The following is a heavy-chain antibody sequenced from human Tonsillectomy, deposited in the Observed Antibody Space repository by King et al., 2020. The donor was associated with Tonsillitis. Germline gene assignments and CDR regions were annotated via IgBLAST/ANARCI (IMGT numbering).Heavy chain of an antibody. D-gene: IGHD2-15*01. Sequence: QLQESGPGLMKPSQTLSLTCTVSGGSISGGAFYWTWIRQHPGKGLEWIGYSYNTDHTYYNPSLKSRLTISVDTSKNQFSLKLGSVTAADTAVYYCGGYEGGVFDPWGKGTLVTVSS. J-gene: IGHJ5*02. CDR2: SYNTDHT. CDR1: GGSISGGAFY. V-gene: IGHV4-31*03. CDR3: GGYEGGVFDP.